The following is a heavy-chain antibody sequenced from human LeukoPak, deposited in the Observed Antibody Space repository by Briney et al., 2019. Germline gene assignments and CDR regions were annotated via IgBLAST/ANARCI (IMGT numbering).Heavy chain of an antibody. CDR1: GYSISSGYY. J-gene: IGHJ4*02. D-gene: IGHD2-2*01. CDR2: IYHSGST. V-gene: IGHV4-38-2*02. Sequence: SETLSLTCTVSGYSISSGYYWGWIRPPPGKGLEWIGSIYHSGSTYYNPSLKSRVTISVDTSKNQFSLKLSSVTAADTAVYYCARLPGGYCSSTSCYVYWGQGTLVTVSS. CDR3: ARLPGGYCSSTSCYVY.